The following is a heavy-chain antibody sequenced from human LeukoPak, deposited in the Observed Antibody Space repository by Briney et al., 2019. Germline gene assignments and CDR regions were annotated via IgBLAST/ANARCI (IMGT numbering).Heavy chain of an antibody. V-gene: IGHV4-4*07. CDR3: ARLGYYYDSSGYYYIDY. J-gene: IGHJ4*02. D-gene: IGHD3-22*01. CDR1: GGSISSYY. Sequence: SETLSLTCTVSGGSISSYYWSWIRQPAGKGLEWIGRIYTSGSTNYNPSLKSRVTMSVDTSKNQFSLKLSSVTAADTAVYYCARLGYYYDSSGYYYIDYWGQGTLVTVSS. CDR2: IYTSGST.